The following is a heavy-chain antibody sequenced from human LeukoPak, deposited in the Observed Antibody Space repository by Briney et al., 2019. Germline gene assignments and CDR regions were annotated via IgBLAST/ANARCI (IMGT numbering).Heavy chain of an antibody. Sequence: KTSETLSLTCTVSGGSISSYYWSWIRQPAGKAPEWIGHIYSSGIINYNPSLKSRVTMSLDNSKNQLSLKLSYVTAADTAVYYCARAKPNWNPPDYWGQGTLVTVSS. D-gene: IGHD1-1*01. CDR1: GGSISSYY. J-gene: IGHJ4*02. V-gene: IGHV4-4*07. CDR2: IYSSGII. CDR3: ARAKPNWNPPDY.